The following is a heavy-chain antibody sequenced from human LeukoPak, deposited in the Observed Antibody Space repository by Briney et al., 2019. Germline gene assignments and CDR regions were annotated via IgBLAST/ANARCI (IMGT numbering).Heavy chain of an antibody. D-gene: IGHD6-19*01. CDR2: INTKTGNP. CDR3: AKGGWVAVTGMDS. J-gene: IGHJ4*02. V-gene: IGHV7-4-1*02. CDR1: GYTFTGHA. Sequence: ASVKVSCKASGYTFTGHAMNWVRQAPGQGPEWMGYINTKTGNPTYAQGFTGRFVFSLDTSVSTAYLQISSLKPEDTGVYYCAKGGWVAVTGMDSWGQGTLVTVFS.